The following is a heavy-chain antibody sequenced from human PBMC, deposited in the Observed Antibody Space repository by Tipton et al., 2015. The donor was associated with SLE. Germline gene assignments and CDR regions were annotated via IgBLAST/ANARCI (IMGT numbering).Heavy chain of an antibody. Sequence: GLVKPSETLSLTCAVYGGSFSGFYWSWIRQPPGKGLEWIGSIYYTGNTLYNPSLMSRLTISVDTSRNRFSLELRSVTAADSAVYYCARQRTNPYFDFWGQGALVTVSS. CDR1: GGSFSGFY. CDR2: IYYTGNT. D-gene: IGHD2-8*01. J-gene: IGHJ4*02. CDR3: ARQRTNPYFDF. V-gene: IGHV4-59*08.